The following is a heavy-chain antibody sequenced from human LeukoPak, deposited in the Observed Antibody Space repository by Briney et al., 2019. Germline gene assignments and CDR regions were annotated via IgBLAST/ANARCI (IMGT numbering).Heavy chain of an antibody. J-gene: IGHJ4*02. CDR2: IYHSGST. V-gene: IGHV4-30-2*01. CDR1: GGSISSGGYS. CDR3: ARSYGSGSYTFDY. Sequence: SETLSHTCAVSGGSISSGGYSWSWIRQPPGKGLEWIGYIYHSGSTYHNPSLKSRVTISVDRSKNQFSLKLSSVTAADTAVYYCARSYGSGSYTFDYWGQGTLVTVSS. D-gene: IGHD3-10*01.